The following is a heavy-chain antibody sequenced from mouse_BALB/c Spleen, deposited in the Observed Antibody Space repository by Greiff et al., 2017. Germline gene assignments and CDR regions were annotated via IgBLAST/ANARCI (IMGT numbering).Heavy chain of an antibody. CDR2: IYPGNVNT. J-gene: IGHJ4*01. Sequence: VQLQQSGPELVKPGASVRISCKASGYTFTSYYIHWVKQRPGQGIEWIGWIYPGNVNTKYNEKFKGKATLTADKSSSTAYMQLSSLTSEDSAVYFCARSDYDDYAMDYWGQGTSVTVSS. V-gene: IGHV1S56*01. CDR3: ARSDYDDYAMDY. CDR1: GYTFTSYY. D-gene: IGHD2-4*01.